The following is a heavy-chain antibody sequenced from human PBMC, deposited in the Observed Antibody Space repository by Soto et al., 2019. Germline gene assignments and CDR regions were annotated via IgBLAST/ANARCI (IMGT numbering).Heavy chain of an antibody. Sequence: EVQLLESGGGLVQPGDSLRISCAASGFTFSGYAMNWARQAPGKGLEWVSAIDGSGGGKVYADSVTGRFTVSRDNSKNILYLQMSSLRVEDTAVYFCANLEYSASSNWGQGTMVTFSS. D-gene: IGHD6-6*01. V-gene: IGHV3-23*01. CDR3: ANLEYSASSN. CDR2: IDGSGGGK. CDR1: GFTFSGYA. J-gene: IGHJ3*01.